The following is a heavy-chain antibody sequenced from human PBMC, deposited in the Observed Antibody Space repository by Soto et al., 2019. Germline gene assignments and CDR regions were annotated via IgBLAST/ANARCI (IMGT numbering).Heavy chain of an antibody. J-gene: IGHJ4*02. CDR3: ARGGLELRLDY. CDR1: GGSISSGGYY. D-gene: IGHD1-7*01. CDR2: IYYSGST. V-gene: IGHV4-31*03. Sequence: PSEPLSLTCTVSGGSISSGGYYWSWIRQHPGKGLEWIGYIYYSGSTYYNPSLKSRVTISVDTSKNQFSLKLSSVTAADTAVYYFARGGLELRLDYWGQGTLFTV.